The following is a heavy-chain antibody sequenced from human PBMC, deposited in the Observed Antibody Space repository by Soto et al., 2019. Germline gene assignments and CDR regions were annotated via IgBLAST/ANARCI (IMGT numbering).Heavy chain of an antibody. CDR2: ISGIGAAT. J-gene: IGHJ4*02. Sequence: EVQLLESGGSLVQPGGSLRLSCAASGFTFSSNGINWVRQAPGEGLEWVSHISGIGAATYYADSVKGRFTISRDNSKNTLYLQMNSLRAEYTAVYYCAKSLAAAGTAYWGQGTLVTVSS. V-gene: IGHV3-23*01. CDR3: AKSLAAAGTAY. CDR1: GFTFSSNG. D-gene: IGHD6-13*01.